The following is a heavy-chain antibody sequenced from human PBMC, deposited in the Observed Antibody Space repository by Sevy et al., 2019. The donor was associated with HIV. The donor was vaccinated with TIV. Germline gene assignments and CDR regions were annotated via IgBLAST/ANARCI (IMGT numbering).Heavy chain of an antibody. J-gene: IGHJ3*02. Sequence: GGSLRLSCAVSGFTVSSNYMSWVRQAPGTGLEWVSVVYSGGSTYYADSVKGRFTISRDNSKNMLYLQMNSPRAEATAVYYCARDQDYGDASGAFDIWGQGTMVTVSS. CDR2: VYSGGST. V-gene: IGHV3-53*01. CDR1: GFTVSSNY. D-gene: IGHD4-17*01. CDR3: ARDQDYGDASGAFDI.